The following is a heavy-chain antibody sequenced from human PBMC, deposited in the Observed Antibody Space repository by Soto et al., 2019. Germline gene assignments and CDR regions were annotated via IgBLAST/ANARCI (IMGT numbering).Heavy chain of an antibody. J-gene: IGHJ3*02. CDR2: IYYIGST. Sequence: ASETLSLTCTVSGGSIISGCYYWSWIRQHPGKGLEWIGYIYYIGSTYYNPSLKSRVTISVDTSKNQFSLKLSSVTAADTAVYYCSRAGEMYDILTGYYTGGAFDIFGQGTMVTVSS. CDR1: GGSIISGCYY. D-gene: IGHD3-9*01. CDR3: SRAGEMYDILTGYYTGGAFDI. V-gene: IGHV4-31*03.